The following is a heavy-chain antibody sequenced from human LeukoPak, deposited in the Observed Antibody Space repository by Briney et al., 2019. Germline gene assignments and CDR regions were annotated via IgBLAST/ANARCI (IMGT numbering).Heavy chain of an antibody. CDR3: AKFSSAYLPSGWFDP. D-gene: IGHD2-21*01. CDR2: ISWNSGSI. J-gene: IGHJ5*02. V-gene: IGHV3-9*01. CDR1: GFTFDDYA. Sequence: GGSLRLSCAASGFTFDDYAMHWVRQAPGKGLEWVSGISWNSGSIGYADSVKGRFTISRDNAKNSLYLQMNSLRAEDTALYYCAKFSSAYLPSGWFDPWGQGTLVTVSS.